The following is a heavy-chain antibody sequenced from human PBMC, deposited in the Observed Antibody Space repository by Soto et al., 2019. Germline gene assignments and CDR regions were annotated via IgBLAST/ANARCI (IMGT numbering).Heavy chain of an antibody. CDR3: AWRTGRKFDY. D-gene: IGHD3-9*01. V-gene: IGHV1-69*13. Sequence: ASVKVSCKASGGTFSSYAISWVRQAPGQGLEWMGGIIPIFGTANYAQKFQGRVTITADESTSTAHMELSSLRSEDTAVYYCAWRTGRKFDYWGQGTLVTVSS. CDR2: IIPIFGTA. CDR1: GGTFSSYA. J-gene: IGHJ4*02.